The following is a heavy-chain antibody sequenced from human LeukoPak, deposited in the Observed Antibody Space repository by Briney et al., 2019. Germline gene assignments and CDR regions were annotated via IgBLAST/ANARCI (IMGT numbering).Heavy chain of an antibody. D-gene: IGHD2-15*01. CDR3: TRDHCSGDNCPSFDY. CDR1: GYTFTSFG. CDR2: IGAYNGDT. Sequence: ASVKVSCKPSGYTFTSFGISWVRQARGQGLEWMGWIGAYNGDTNYAQKFQGRVTMTTDTSTSTAYMDLRSLRSDDTAVYYCTRDHCSGDNCPSFDYWGQGTLVTVSS. V-gene: IGHV1-18*04. J-gene: IGHJ4*02.